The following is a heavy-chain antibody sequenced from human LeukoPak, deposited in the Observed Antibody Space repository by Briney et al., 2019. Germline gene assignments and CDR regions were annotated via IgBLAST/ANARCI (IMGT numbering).Heavy chain of an antibody. CDR3: ARDPYGDYSREGYYFDY. CDR1: GGTFSSYA. J-gene: IGHJ4*02. D-gene: IGHD4-17*01. Sequence: ASVKVPCKASGGTFSSYAISWVRQAPGQGLEWMGRIIPIFGTANYAQKFQGRVTITTDESTSTAYMELSSLRSEDTAVYYCARDPYGDYSREGYYFDYWGQGTLVTVSS. CDR2: IIPIFGTA. V-gene: IGHV1-69*05.